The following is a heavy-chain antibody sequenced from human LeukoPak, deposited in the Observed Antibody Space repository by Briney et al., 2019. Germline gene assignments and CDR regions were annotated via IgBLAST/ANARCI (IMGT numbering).Heavy chain of an antibody. V-gene: IGHV4-34*01. CDR3: ARGVWAGSATWSDY. CDR1: GGSFSGYH. CDR2: INHSGST. D-gene: IGHD2-15*01. Sequence: PSETLSLTCAVYGGSFSGYHFSWIRQPPGKGLEWIGEINHSGSTNYNPPLKSRVTISVDTSKNQFSLKLSSVTAADTAVYYCARGVWAGSATWSDYWGQGNLVTVSS. J-gene: IGHJ4*02.